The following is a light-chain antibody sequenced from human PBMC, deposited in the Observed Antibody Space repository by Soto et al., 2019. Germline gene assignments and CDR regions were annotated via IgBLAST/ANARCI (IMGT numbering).Light chain of an antibody. CDR3: QQSYITPWT. Sequence: DIQMTQSPTTLSASVGDRVTITCRARQSISSDLNWYQEKPGKAPKLLIYGASSLQSGVPSRFNGIGSGTDFTLTISSLQPEDFATHYCQQSYITPWTFGQETKVDIK. V-gene: IGKV1-39*01. CDR1: QSISSD. CDR2: GAS. J-gene: IGKJ1*01.